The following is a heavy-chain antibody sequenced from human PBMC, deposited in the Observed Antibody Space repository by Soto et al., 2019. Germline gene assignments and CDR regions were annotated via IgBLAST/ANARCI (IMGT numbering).Heavy chain of an antibody. CDR3: ARVYRVDWGIGYYYGMDV. V-gene: IGHV3-30-3*01. Sequence: GGSLRLSCVASGFTFSSYAMHWVRQAPGKGLEWVAVISYDGSNKYYADSVKGRFTISRDNSKNTLYLQMNSLRAEDTAVYYCARVYRVDWGIGYYYGMDVWGQETTVTVSS. D-gene: IGHD3-9*01. J-gene: IGHJ6*02. CDR1: GFTFSSYA. CDR2: ISYDGSNK.